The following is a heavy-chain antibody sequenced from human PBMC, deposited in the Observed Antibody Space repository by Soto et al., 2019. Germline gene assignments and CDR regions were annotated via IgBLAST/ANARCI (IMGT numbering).Heavy chain of an antibody. CDR3: AKFDCCGDWGLDHYDH. CDR1: GITFKNYA. CDR2: ISGGGENT. J-gene: IGHJ5*02. Sequence: GWSLRLSCAASGITFKNYAMSWVRQAPGKGLEWVSGISGGGENTFYADSVKGRFTISRDNSKNTVYLQMNSLRVEDTAVYYCAKFDCCGDWGLDHYDHWGQGSQVRVSS. D-gene: IGHD2-21*02. V-gene: IGHV3-23*01.